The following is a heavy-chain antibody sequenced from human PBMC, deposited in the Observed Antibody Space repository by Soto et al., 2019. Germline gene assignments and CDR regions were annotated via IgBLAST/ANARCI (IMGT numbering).Heavy chain of an antibody. D-gene: IGHD6-19*01. Sequence: QVQLVESGGGVVQPGRSLRLSCAASGFTFSSYAMHWVRQAPGKGLEWVAVISYDGSNKYYADSVKGRFTISRDNSKNTLYLQMNSLRAEDTAVYYCARGDKWLAKNNLGLWGQGTLVTVSS. CDR2: ISYDGSNK. J-gene: IGHJ4*02. CDR1: GFTFSSYA. CDR3: ARGDKWLAKNNLGL. V-gene: IGHV3-30-3*01.